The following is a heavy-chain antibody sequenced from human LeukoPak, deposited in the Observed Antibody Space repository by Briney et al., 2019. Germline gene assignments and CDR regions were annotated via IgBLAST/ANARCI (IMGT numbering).Heavy chain of an antibody. V-gene: IGHV3-23*01. J-gene: IGHJ5*02. CDR2: ICGSGRDT. Sequence: GGSLRLSCAASGFTFSSYWMSWVRQAPGKGLQWDAGICGSGRDTYSAESVKGRFTISRDNVNNTVFLQMNSLRAEDTAIYYCVKEYTGRFCNFENLFDPWGQGTVVTVSP. D-gene: IGHD3-10*01. CDR1: GFTFSSYW. CDR3: VKEYTGRFCNFENLFDP.